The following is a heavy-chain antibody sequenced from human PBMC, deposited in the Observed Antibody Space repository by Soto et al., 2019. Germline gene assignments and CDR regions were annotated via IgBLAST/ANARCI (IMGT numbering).Heavy chain of an antibody. Sequence: QVQLVQSGAEVKKPGSSVKVSCKASGGTFSSYAISWVRQAPGQGLEWMGGIIPIFGTANYAQKFQGRVTMPADESTSTDYMEPSRLRAEDTAVYYCARGVYGYGDYGDWFDPWGQGTLVTGSS. D-gene: IGHD4-17*01. V-gene: IGHV1-69*12. CDR2: IIPIFGTA. CDR3: ARGVYGYGDYGDWFDP. J-gene: IGHJ5*02. CDR1: GGTFSSYA.